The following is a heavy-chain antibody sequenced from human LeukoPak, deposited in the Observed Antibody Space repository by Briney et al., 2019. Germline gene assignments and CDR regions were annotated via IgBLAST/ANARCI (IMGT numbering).Heavy chain of an antibody. V-gene: IGHV3-23*01. Sequence: WGTLRLSCAASGFTFSTHGMSWVRQAPGKGLEWVSAISGRDGSTYYADSVKGRFSISRDNSKNTLYLQMNSLRAEDTAIYYCAKSGGVRFDPWGQGTLVTVSS. CDR3: AKSGGVRFDP. J-gene: IGHJ5*02. CDR2: ISGRDGST. CDR1: GFTFSTHG. D-gene: IGHD3-16*01.